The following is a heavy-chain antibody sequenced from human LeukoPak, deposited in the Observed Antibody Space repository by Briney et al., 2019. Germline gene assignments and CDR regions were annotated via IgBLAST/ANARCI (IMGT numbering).Heavy chain of an antibody. J-gene: IGHJ4*02. CDR3: ARGVRNYYDSSGYYL. CDR1: GGTFSSYA. V-gene: IGHV1-69*04. D-gene: IGHD3-22*01. Sequence: ASVKVSCKASGGTFSSYAISWVRQAPGQGLEWMGRIIPILGIANYAQKFQGRVTITADKSTSTAYMELSSLRSEDTAVYYCARGVRNYYDSSGYYLWGQGTLVTVSS. CDR2: IIPILGIA.